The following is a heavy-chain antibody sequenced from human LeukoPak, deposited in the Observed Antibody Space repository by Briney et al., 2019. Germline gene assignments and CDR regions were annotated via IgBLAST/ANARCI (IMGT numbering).Heavy chain of an antibody. CDR1: GGSISSSYYY. CDR3: ARGYSGSYGRFDY. V-gene: IGHV4-39*07. J-gene: IGHJ4*02. Sequence: SETLSLTCTVSGGSISSSYYYWGWIRQPPGKGLEWIGSIYYSGSTYYNPSLKSRVTISVDTSKNQFSLKLSSVTAADTAVYYCARGYSGSYGRFDYWGQGTLVTVSS. D-gene: IGHD1-26*01. CDR2: IYYSGST.